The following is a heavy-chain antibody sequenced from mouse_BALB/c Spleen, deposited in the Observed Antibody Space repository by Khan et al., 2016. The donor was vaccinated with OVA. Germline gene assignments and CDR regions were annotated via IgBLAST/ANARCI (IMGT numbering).Heavy chain of an antibody. Sequence: EVQLVESGGGLVQPKGSLKLSCAASGFTFNTYAMNWVRQAPGKGLEWVARIRSKSNNYATYYADSVKDRFTISRDDLQSMLYLQMNNLKTEDTAMYYCVRHGYFDYWGQGTTLTVSS. CDR2: IRSKSNNYAT. J-gene: IGHJ2*01. D-gene: IGHD1-1*02. CDR1: GFTFNTYA. CDR3: VRHGYFDY. V-gene: IGHV10-1*02.